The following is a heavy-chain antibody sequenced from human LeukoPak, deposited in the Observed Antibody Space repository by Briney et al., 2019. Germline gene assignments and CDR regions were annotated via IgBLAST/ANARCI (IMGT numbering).Heavy chain of an antibody. J-gene: IGHJ6*03. D-gene: IGHD1-26*01. CDR2: INQAGGDK. CDR3: ARVRGAGLQYYYMDV. CDR1: GFTFSSYA. V-gene: IGHV3-7*01. Sequence: GGSLRLSCAASGFTFSSYAIHWVRQAPGKGLEWVAKINQAGGDKYYVDSVKGRFTISRDNAKNSLSLQMSSLGGEDTAVYYCARVRGAGLQYYYMDVWGKGTTVTVSS.